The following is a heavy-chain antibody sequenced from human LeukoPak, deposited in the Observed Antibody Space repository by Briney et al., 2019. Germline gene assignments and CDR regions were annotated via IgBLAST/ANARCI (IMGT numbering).Heavy chain of an antibody. CDR2: IIPIFGTA. V-gene: IGHV1-69*13. Sequence: ASVKVSCKASGGTFSSYAISWVRQAPGQGLEWMGGIIPIFGTANYAQKFQGRVTITADESASTAYMELSSLRSEDTAVYYCARAYDSSEFGFDYWGQGTLVTVSP. CDR3: ARAYDSSEFGFDY. D-gene: IGHD3-22*01. J-gene: IGHJ4*02. CDR1: GGTFSSYA.